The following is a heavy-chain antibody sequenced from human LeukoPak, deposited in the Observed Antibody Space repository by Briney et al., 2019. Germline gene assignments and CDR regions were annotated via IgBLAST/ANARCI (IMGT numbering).Heavy chain of an antibody. Sequence: GGSQRLSCAASGFTFSSYSMNWVRQAPGKGLEWVSSISSSSSYIYYADSVKGRFTISRDNAKNSLYLQMNSLRAEDTAVYYCARDLFSSGWFAYFDYWGQGTLVTVSS. CDR3: ARDLFSSGWFAYFDY. J-gene: IGHJ4*02. V-gene: IGHV3-21*01. D-gene: IGHD6-19*01. CDR2: ISSSSSYI. CDR1: GFTFSSYS.